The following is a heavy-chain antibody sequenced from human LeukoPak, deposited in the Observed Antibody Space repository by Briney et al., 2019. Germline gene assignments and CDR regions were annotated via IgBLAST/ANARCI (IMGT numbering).Heavy chain of an antibody. CDR2: INSDGSSR. Sequence: PGGSLRLSCAASGFTFSSYWMHWVRQAPGKGLVWVSHINSDGSSRCYAGSVKGRFTISRDSAKNTLFLQMDSLRAEDTAVYYCIRGTSRKNGYGGDEPYWGQGTLVIVSS. D-gene: IGHD2-21*02. CDR1: GFTFSSYW. V-gene: IGHV3-74*01. CDR3: IRGTSRKNGYGGDEPY. J-gene: IGHJ4*02.